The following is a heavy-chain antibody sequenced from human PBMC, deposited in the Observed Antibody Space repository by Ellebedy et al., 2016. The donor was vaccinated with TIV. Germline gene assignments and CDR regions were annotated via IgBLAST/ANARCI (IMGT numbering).Heavy chain of an antibody. J-gene: IGHJ4*02. CDR3: VGRPQSSGWYGPFDY. V-gene: IGHV3-23*01. Sequence: GESLKISCAASGFTFSSLAMNWVRQAPGKGLEWVSGISGSGGTTYYTDSLKGRFTISRDNSKNTLYRQMNSLRVEDTAVYYCVGRPQSSGWYGPFDYWGQGTLVTVSS. D-gene: IGHD6-19*01. CDR2: ISGSGGTT. CDR1: GFTFSSLA.